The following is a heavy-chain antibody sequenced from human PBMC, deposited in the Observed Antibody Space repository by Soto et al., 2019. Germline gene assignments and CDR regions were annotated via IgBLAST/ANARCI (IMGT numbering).Heavy chain of an antibody. CDR3: ARVGTNVVVTANWFDP. J-gene: IGHJ5*02. Sequence: SETLSLTCTVSGGSISSGGYYWSWIRQHPGKGLEWIGYIYYSGSTYYKPSLKSRVTISVDTSKNQFSLKLSSVTAADTAVYYCARVGTNVVVTANWFDPWGQGTLVTVSS. CDR2: IYYSGST. D-gene: IGHD2-21*02. CDR1: GGSISSGGYY. V-gene: IGHV4-31*03.